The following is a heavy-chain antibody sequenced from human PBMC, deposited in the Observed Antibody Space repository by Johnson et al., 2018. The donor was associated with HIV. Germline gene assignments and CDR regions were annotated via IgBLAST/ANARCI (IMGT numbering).Heavy chain of an antibody. V-gene: IGHV3-30*04. CDR2: ISYDGSNK. D-gene: IGHD6-13*01. J-gene: IGHJ3*02. CDR3: ARDGVYSSPHDAFDI. CDR1: GFTFSSYA. Sequence: QVQLLGSGGGVVQPGRSLRLSCAASGFTFSSYAMHWVRQAPGKGLEWVAVISYDGSNKYYAYSVKGRFTISRDNSKNTLYLQMNSLRAADSAVYYCARDGVYSSPHDAFDIWGQGTMVTVSS.